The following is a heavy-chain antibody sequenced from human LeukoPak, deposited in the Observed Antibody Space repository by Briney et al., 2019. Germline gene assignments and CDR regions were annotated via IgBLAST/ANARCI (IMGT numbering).Heavy chain of an antibody. CDR1: GGTFSSYA. V-gene: IGHV1-18*01. J-gene: IGHJ5*02. CDR2: ISSAGNT. D-gene: IGHD7-27*01. Sequence: ASVKVSCKASGGTFSSYAISWVRQAPGHGLEWMGWISSAGNTNYAPKFQDRATMTTDTSTSTAYIEVRSLRFDDTAVYYCARDFAWGSGGAPIDDNWLDPWGQGTLVTVSS. CDR3: ARDFAWGSGGAPIDDNWLDP.